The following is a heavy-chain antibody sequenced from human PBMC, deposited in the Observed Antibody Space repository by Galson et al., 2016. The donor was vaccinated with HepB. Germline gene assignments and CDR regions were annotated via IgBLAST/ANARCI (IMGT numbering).Heavy chain of an antibody. CDR2: ISSTGIRT. D-gene: IGHD3-10*01. J-gene: IGHJ5*02. CDR1: EFTFTDYY. CDR3: ARIPRGSYYREYNWFDP. Sequence: SLRLSCAASEFTFTDYYMSWIRQAPGKGLEWLSYISSTGIRTYYADSVKGRFTISRDNTKNSLYLQMNNLRAEDTAVYYCARIPRGSYYREYNWFDPWGPGTLVTVSS. V-gene: IGHV3-11*01.